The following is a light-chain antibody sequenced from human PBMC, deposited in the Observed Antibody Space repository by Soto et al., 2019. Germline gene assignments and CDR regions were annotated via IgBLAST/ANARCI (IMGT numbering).Light chain of an antibody. Sequence: DIVMTQSPDSLAVSLGERATINCKSSQSVLYSSNNKNYLAWYQQKPGQPPKLLIYWASTRESGVPDRFSGSESGTDFTLTISSLQAEDVALYYCQQYYGTPYTFGQGTKLEIK. CDR2: WAS. CDR3: QQYYGTPYT. J-gene: IGKJ2*01. V-gene: IGKV4-1*01. CDR1: QSVLYSSNNKNY.